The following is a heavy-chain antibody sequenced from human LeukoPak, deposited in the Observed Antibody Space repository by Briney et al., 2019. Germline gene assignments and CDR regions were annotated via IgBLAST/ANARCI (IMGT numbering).Heavy chain of an antibody. D-gene: IGHD2-2*01. V-gene: IGHV3-23*01. J-gene: IGHJ4*02. CDR3: AKDRDCSSTSCSNPLFDY. CDR1: GFTFSSYA. Sequence: PGGSLRLSCAASGFTFSSYAMSWVRQAPGKGLEWVSAISGSGGSTYYADSVKGRFTISRDNSKNTLYLQMNSLRAEDTAVYYCAKDRDCSSTSCSNPLFDYWGQGTLVTVSS. CDR2: ISGSGGST.